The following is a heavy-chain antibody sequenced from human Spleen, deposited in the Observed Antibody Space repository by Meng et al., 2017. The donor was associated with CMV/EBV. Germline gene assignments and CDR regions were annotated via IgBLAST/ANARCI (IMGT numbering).Heavy chain of an antibody. V-gene: IGHV2-5*01. D-gene: IGHD5-24*01. J-gene: IGHJ3*02. CDR1: GFSLNIGGVG. CDR3: ARRRWIEARDTFDM. CDR2: IYWNDDK. Sequence: SGPTLVKPTQTLTLTCTFSGFSLNIGGVGVGWIRQPPGKALEWLALIYWNDDKRYSPSLSHRRAITKDTSKSQVVLTTTNTDPVDTATYFCARRRWIEARDTFDMWGQGTMVTVSS.